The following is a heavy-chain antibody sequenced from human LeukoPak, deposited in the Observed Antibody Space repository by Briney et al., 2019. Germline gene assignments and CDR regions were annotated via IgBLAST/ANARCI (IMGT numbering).Heavy chain of an antibody. CDR2: IIPILGIA. Sequence: SVKLSCKASGGTFSSYAISWVRQAPGQGLEWMGRIIPILGIANYAQKLQGRVTITADKSTSTAYMELSSLRSEDTAVYYCARSSGSDDLFDYWGQGTLVTVSS. V-gene: IGHV1-69*04. CDR3: ARSSGSDDLFDY. CDR1: GGTFSSYA. D-gene: IGHD1-26*01. J-gene: IGHJ4*02.